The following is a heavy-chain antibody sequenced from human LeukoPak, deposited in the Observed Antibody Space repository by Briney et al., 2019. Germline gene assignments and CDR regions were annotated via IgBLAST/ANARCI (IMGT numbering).Heavy chain of an antibody. CDR1: GYSISSGYY. CDR2: IYHSGST. V-gene: IGHV4-38-2*02. Sequence: SETLSLTCTVSGYSISSGYYWGWIRQPPGKGLEWIGSIYHSGSTYYNPSLKSRVTISVDTSNNQSSLKLSSAIAADTAVYYCARSLIGAAAGDNWFDPWGQGTLVTVSS. J-gene: IGHJ5*02. CDR3: ARSLIGAAAGDNWFDP. D-gene: IGHD6-25*01.